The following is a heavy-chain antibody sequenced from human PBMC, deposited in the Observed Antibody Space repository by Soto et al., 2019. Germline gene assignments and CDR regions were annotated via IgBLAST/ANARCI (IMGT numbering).Heavy chain of an antibody. D-gene: IGHD3-16*02. CDR1: GGSISSYY. CDR2: IYYSGST. Sequence: QVQLQESGPGLVKPSETLSLTCTVSGGSISSYYWSLIRQPPGKGLEWIGYIYYSGSTNYNPSLKSRVTISVDTSKNQFSLKLSSVTAADTAVYYCARENYDYIWGSYRSGRNFDYWGQGTLVTVSS. V-gene: IGHV4-59*08. CDR3: ARENYDYIWGSYRSGRNFDY. J-gene: IGHJ4*02.